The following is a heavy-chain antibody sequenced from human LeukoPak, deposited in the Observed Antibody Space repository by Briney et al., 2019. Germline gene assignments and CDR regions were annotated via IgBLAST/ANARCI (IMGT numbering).Heavy chain of an antibody. J-gene: IGHJ3*02. CDR2: ISAYNGNT. CDR1: GYTFTSYG. D-gene: IGHD6-13*01. V-gene: IGHV1-18*01. CDR3: ARDPHIAAAGHDAFDI. Sequence: ASVKVSCKASGYTFTSYGISWVRQAPGQGLEWIGWISAYNGNTNYAQKLQGRVTTTTDTSTSTAYMELRSLRSDDTAVYYCARDPHIAAAGHDAFDIWGQGTMVTVSS.